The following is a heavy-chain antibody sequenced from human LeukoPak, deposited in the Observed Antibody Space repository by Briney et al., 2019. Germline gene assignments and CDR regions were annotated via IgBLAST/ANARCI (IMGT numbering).Heavy chain of an antibody. Sequence: PGGSLRLSCAASGFTFSNARMSWVRQTPGKGLEWVGRIKSKTDGGTTDYAAPVKGRFTISRDDSKNTLYLQMNSLKTEDTAVYYCYLEPLTRAPGDAFDIWGQGTMVTVSS. D-gene: IGHD1-1*01. J-gene: IGHJ3*02. CDR3: YLEPLTRAPGDAFDI. CDR2: IKSKTDGGTT. CDR1: GFTFSNAR. V-gene: IGHV3-15*01.